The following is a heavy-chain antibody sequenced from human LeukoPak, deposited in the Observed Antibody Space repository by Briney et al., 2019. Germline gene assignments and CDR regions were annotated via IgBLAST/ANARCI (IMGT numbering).Heavy chain of an antibody. CDR3: ARDLPLASWAFDI. CDR1: GGSLSSYY. Sequence: SETLSLTCTVSGGSLSSYYWSWIRQSPGKGLEWIGYIYYSGSTHYNPSLKSRVTISVDTSKTQFSLKLSSVTAADTAVYYCARDLPLASWAFDIWGQGTMVTVSS. CDR2: IYYSGST. J-gene: IGHJ3*02. V-gene: IGHV4-59*01. D-gene: IGHD2-15*01.